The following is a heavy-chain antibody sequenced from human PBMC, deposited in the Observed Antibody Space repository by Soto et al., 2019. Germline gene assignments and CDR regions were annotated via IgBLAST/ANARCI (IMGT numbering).Heavy chain of an antibody. CDR1: GFTFSSFG. Sequence: PGGSLRLSCAASGFTFSSFGMHWVRQDPGKGLEWVSLIWYHGSKKSYGDSVKGRFTISRDNSRNTVYLQMNSLRADDTAVYYCARDASYYSLWSGYYPSRNGMDVWGQGTTVTVSS. CDR2: IWYHGSKK. J-gene: IGHJ6*02. D-gene: IGHD3-3*01. CDR3: ARDASYYSLWSGYYPSRNGMDV. V-gene: IGHV3-33*01.